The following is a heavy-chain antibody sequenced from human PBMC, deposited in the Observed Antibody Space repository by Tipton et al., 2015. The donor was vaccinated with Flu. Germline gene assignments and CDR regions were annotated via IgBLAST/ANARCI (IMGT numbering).Heavy chain of an antibody. Sequence: LRLSCTVSGGSINSTIHYWSWIRQDPGKGLEWIGYIDYSGNTYYTPSLKSRLTMSVDTSKNQFSLKLRSVTAADTAVYYCAREGGAPYVLDVWGQGTTVTVSS. V-gene: IGHV4-31*02. CDR3: AREGGAPYVLDV. CDR2: IDYSGNT. D-gene: IGHD2-21*01. J-gene: IGHJ6*02. CDR1: GGSINSTIHY.